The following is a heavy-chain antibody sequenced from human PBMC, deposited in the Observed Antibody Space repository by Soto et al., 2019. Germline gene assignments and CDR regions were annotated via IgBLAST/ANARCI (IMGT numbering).Heavy chain of an antibody. D-gene: IGHD3-22*01. CDR1: SGSITTSNYY. V-gene: IGHV4-39*01. J-gene: IGHJ4*02. Sequence: PSETLSLTCTVSSGSITTSNYYWVWIRQPPGKGLEWITMIYSSGTTYYNPSLKSRVTISVDTSKNQFSLKLSSVSAADTAVYYCANYKGGSSYTGTYWGQGTLVTVS. CDR2: IYSSGTT. CDR3: ANYKGGSSYTGTY.